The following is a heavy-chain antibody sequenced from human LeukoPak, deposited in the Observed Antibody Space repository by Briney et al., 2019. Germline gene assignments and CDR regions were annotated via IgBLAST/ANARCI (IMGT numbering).Heavy chain of an antibody. J-gene: IGHJ4*02. V-gene: IGHV3-74*01. D-gene: IGHD2-2*01. CDR2: MNPDGTDI. Sequence: PGGSLRLSCAASGFTFNTYWMHWVRQPPGKGPVWVSRMNPDGTDIRYADSVKGRFTISRDNAKSTLYLQMNSLRAEDTAVYYCARDKDGYHDGSTFDYWGQRAMVTVSS. CDR3: ARDKDGYHDGSTFDY. CDR1: GFTFNTYW.